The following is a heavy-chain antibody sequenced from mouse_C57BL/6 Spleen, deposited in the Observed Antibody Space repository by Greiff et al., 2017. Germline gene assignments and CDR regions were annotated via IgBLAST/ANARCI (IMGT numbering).Heavy chain of an antibody. V-gene: IGHV5-6*01. J-gene: IGHJ2*01. Sequence: EVQRVESGGDLVKPGGSLKLSCAASGFTFSSYGMSWVRQTPDKRLEWVATISSGGSYTYYPDSVKGRFTISRDNAKNTLYLQMSSLKSEDTAMYYCARHETGKDFGYWGQGTTLTVSS. CDR1: GFTFSSYG. CDR3: ARHETGKDFGY. D-gene: IGHD4-1*01. CDR2: ISSGGSYT.